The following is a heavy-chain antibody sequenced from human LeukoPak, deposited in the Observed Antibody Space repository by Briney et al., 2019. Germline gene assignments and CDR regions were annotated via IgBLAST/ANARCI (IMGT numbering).Heavy chain of an antibody. Sequence: ASVKVSCKASGYTFTDSYIHWVRQAPGQGLEWMGWINPNSGGTKYAQKFQGRVTMTRDTSISIAYMELSRLRSDDTALYYCARGSIVGVTAAEFDYWGQGTLVTVSS. J-gene: IGHJ4*02. D-gene: IGHD1-26*01. CDR2: INPNSGGT. CDR1: GYTFTDSY. CDR3: ARGSIVGVTAAEFDY. V-gene: IGHV1-2*02.